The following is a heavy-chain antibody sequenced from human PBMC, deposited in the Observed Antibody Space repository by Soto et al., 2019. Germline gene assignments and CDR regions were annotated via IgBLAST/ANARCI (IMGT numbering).Heavy chain of an antibody. Sequence: SETLSLTCTVSGGSISSGGYYWSWIRQHPGKGLEWIGYIYYSGSTYYNPSLKSRVTISVDTSKNQFSLKLSSVTAADTAVYYCARHYGSGSSYYYYYMDVWGKGTTVTVS. CDR1: GGSISSGGYY. V-gene: IGHV4-31*03. J-gene: IGHJ6*03. CDR2: IYYSGST. D-gene: IGHD3-10*01. CDR3: ARHYGSGSSYYYYYMDV.